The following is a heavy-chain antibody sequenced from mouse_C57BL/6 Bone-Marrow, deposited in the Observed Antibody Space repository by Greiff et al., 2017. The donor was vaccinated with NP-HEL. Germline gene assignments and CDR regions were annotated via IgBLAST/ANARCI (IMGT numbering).Heavy chain of an antibody. CDR2: IDPENGDT. D-gene: IGHD2-5*01. CDR1: GFNIKDDY. CDR3: TKSNYERFAY. Sequence: EVQLQQSGAELVRPGASVKLSCTASGFNIKDDYMHWVKQRPEQGLEWIGWIDPENGDTEYASKFQGKATITADTSSNTAYLQLSSLTSEDTAVYYCTKSNYERFAYWGQGTLVTVSA. V-gene: IGHV14-4*01. J-gene: IGHJ3*01.